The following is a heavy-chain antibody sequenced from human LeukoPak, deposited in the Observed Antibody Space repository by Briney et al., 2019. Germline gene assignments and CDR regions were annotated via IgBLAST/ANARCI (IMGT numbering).Heavy chain of an antibody. CDR2: IKQDGSEK. V-gene: IGHV3-7*01. CDR1: GFTFSSYG. J-gene: IGHJ4*02. Sequence: SGGCLSLSCAASGFTFSSYGMSWVRLAPGKGLEWVANIKQDGSEKYYVDSVKGRFTISGDNAKNSLYLQMNSLRAEDTAVYYCARVGYCSSTSCHGFEDWGQGTLVTVSS. D-gene: IGHD2-2*01. CDR3: ARVGYCSSTSCHGFED.